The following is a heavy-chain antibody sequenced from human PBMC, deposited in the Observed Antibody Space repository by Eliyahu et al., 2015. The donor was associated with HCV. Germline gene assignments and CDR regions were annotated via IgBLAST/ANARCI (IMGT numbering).Heavy chain of an antibody. CDR3: ARGDVLATMGFFDY. CDR1: GGSFTDYY. J-gene: IGHJ4*02. Sequence: QVQLQQWGAGLLKPSETLSLTCAVYGGSFTDYYWNWIRQPPGKGLEWIGEINQSGGXYYNPSLKSRVTISLDTSKNQFSLKVKSVTVADTAVYYCARGDVLATMGFFDYWGQGNLVTVSS. V-gene: IGHV4-34*01. D-gene: IGHD5-12*01. CDR2: INQSGGX.